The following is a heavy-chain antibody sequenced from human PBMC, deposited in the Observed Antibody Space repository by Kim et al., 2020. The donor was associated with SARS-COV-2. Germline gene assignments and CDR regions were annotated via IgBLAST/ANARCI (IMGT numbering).Heavy chain of an antibody. J-gene: IGHJ6*03. Sequence: SETLSLTCAVYGGSFSGYYWSWIRQPPGKGLEWIGEINHSGSTNYNPSLKSRVTISVDTSKNQFSLKLSSVTAADTAVYYCARAYRTSIAARRKNYYYYMDVWGKGTTVTVSS. CDR2: INHSGST. CDR3: ARAYRTSIAARRKNYYYYMDV. D-gene: IGHD6-6*01. CDR1: GGSFSGYY. V-gene: IGHV4-34*01.